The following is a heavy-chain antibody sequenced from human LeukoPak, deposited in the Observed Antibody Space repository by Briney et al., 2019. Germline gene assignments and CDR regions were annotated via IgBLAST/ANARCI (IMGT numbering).Heavy chain of an antibody. Sequence: GGSLRLSCAASGFTFATYVMTWVRQAPGKGLEWVSSVGGDGRVTYYADSVKGRFTISRDNSKNTIFLQMNSLRVEDTAVCYCAKEVIVGVSFDSWGQGTLVTVSS. CDR3: AKEVIVGVSFDS. J-gene: IGHJ4*02. CDR1: GFTFATYV. V-gene: IGHV3-23*01. D-gene: IGHD1-26*01. CDR2: VGGDGRVT.